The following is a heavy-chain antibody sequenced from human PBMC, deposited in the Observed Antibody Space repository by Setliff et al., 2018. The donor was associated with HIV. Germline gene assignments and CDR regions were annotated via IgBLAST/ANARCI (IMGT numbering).Heavy chain of an antibody. Sequence: PGGSLRLSCVASGFVFNNYVFTWIRQAPGKGLEWVAVISIDGSDRYYSDSVKGRFTISRDSSKKTLYLQMNRLTSEDTAIYYCLMVCDVVRCSIPSLNYRGQGTLVTVSS. J-gene: IGHJ4*02. CDR1: GFVFNNYV. CDR2: ISIDGSDR. CDR3: LMVCDVVRCSIPSLNY. D-gene: IGHD2-8*01. V-gene: IGHV3-30*03.